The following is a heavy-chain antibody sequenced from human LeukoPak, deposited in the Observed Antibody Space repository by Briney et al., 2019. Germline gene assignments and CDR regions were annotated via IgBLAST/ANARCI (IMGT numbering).Heavy chain of an antibody. CDR3: ARGHYDFWSGYLNWFDP. V-gene: IGHV4-34*01. J-gene: IGHJ5*02. CDR1: GGSFSGYY. D-gene: IGHD3-3*01. CDR2: INHSGST. Sequence: SETLSLTCAVYGGSFSGYYWSWIRQPPGKGLEWIGEINHSGSTNYNPSLKSRVTIPVDTSKNQFSLKLSSVTAADTAVYYCARGHYDFWSGYLNWFDPWGQGTLVTVSS.